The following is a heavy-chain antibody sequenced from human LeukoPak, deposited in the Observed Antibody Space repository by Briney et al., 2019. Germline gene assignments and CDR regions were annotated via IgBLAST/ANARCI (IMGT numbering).Heavy chain of an antibody. V-gene: IGHV3-30*18. Sequence: GGSLRLSCAASGFTFSSYGMPWVRQAPGKGLEWVAVISYDGSNKYYADSVKGRFTISRDNSKNTLYLQMNSLRAEDTAVYYCAKDPHYYGSGSYSAYFDYWGQGTLVTVSS. D-gene: IGHD3-10*01. J-gene: IGHJ4*02. CDR3: AKDPHYYGSGSYSAYFDY. CDR2: ISYDGSNK. CDR1: GFTFSSYG.